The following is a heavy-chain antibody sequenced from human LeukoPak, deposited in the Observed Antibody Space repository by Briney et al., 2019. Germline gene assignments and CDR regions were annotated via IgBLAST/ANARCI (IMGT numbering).Heavy chain of an antibody. D-gene: IGHD6-13*01. J-gene: IGHJ4*02. Sequence: GGSLRLSCAASGFTFSNYAIHWVRQAPGRGLEYVSGISSNGVSTYYGNSVKGRFTISRDNSKNTLYLQMNSLRAEDTAVYYCARGNWPQLGFYWGQGTPVTVSS. V-gene: IGHV3-64*01. CDR3: ARGNWPQLGFY. CDR1: GFTFSNYA. CDR2: ISSNGVST.